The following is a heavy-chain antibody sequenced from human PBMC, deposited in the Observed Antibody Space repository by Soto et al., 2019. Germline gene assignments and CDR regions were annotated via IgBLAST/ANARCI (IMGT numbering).Heavy chain of an antibody. J-gene: IGHJ5*02. CDR1: GASISSFY. CDR2: VYSTGST. CDR3: ARFPPPRKSYDSNPGWFDP. D-gene: IGHD3-22*01. V-gene: IGHV4-59*01. Sequence: PSETLSLTCTVSGASISSFYWSWIRQHPGKGLEWIGYVYSTGSTYYNPSLKSRLTMSVDTSTNEVSLSLTSVTAADAAVYFCARFPPPRKSYDSNPGWFDPWGQGIMVTVSS.